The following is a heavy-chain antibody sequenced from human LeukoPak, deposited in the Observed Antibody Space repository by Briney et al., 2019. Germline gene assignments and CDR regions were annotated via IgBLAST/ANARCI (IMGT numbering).Heavy chain of an antibody. J-gene: IGHJ4*02. Sequence: PSETLSLTCAVSGGSISSSNWWSWVRQPPGKGLEWIGEIYHSGSTNYNPSHKSRVTISVDKSKNQFSLKLSSVTAADTAVYYCARALSEASGTVAGTFYFDYWGQGTLVTVSS. CDR2: IYHSGST. CDR3: ARALSEASGTVAGTFYFDY. D-gene: IGHD6-19*01. CDR1: GGSISSSNW. V-gene: IGHV4-4*02.